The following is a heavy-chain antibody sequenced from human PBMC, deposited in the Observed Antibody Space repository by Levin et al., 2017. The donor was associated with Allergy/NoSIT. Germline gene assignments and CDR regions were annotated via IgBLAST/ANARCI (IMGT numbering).Heavy chain of an antibody. V-gene: IGHV4-30-4*01. CDR1: GGSISSGDYY. Sequence: SQTLSLTCTVSGGSISSGDYYWSWIRQPPGKGLEWIGYIYYSGSTYYNPSLKSRVTISVDTSKNQFSLKLSSVTAADTAVYYCARGGGFTMIVGIYYYYGMDVWGQGTTVTVSS. D-gene: IGHD3-22*01. J-gene: IGHJ6*02. CDR2: IYYSGST. CDR3: ARGGGFTMIVGIYYYYGMDV.